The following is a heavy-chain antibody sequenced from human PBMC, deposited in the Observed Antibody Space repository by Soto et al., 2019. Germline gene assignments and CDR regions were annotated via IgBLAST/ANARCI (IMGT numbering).Heavy chain of an antibody. J-gene: IGHJ6*02. D-gene: IGHD3-3*01. CDR2: ISSSSSTI. CDR1: GFTFSSYS. Sequence: PGGSLRLSCAASGFTFSSYSMNWVRQAPGKGLEWVSYISSSSSTIYYADSVKGRFTISRDNAKNSLYLQMNSLRDEDTAVYYCARDERITIFGVVIIPGNGMDVWGQGTAVTVSS. CDR3: ARDERITIFGVVIIPGNGMDV. V-gene: IGHV3-48*02.